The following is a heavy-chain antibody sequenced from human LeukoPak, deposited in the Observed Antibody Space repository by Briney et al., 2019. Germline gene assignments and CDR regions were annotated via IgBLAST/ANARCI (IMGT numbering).Heavy chain of an antibody. D-gene: IGHD6-13*01. Sequence: ASVKVSCKASGYTFTSYGISWARQAPGQGLEWMGWISAYNGNTNYAQKLQGRVTMTTDTSTSTAYMELRSLRSDDAAVYYCARGSGLAATDAFDIWGQGTMVTVSS. CDR2: ISAYNGNT. J-gene: IGHJ3*02. V-gene: IGHV1-18*01. CDR1: GYTFTSYG. CDR3: ARGSGLAATDAFDI.